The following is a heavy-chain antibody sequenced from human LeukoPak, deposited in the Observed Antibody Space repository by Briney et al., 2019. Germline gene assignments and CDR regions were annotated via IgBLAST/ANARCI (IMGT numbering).Heavy chain of an antibody. D-gene: IGHD4-23*01. V-gene: IGHV3-74*01. CDR2: INSDGSST. Sequence: GGSLRLSCVASGFTFSSYWMHWVRQVPGKGLVWVSRINSDGSSTNYADSVKGRFTISRDNAKNTLYLQMNSLRAEDTGVYYCARYFGGLDYWGQGTLVTVSS. CDR3: ARYFGGLDY. CDR1: GFTFSSYW. J-gene: IGHJ4*02.